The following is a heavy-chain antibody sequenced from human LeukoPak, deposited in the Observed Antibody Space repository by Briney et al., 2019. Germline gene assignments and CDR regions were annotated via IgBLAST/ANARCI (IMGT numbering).Heavy chain of an antibody. D-gene: IGHD2-15*01. CDR3: AKNGDRGAYCSGGSCYPYYYYYMDV. Sequence: GGSLRLSCEASGFSFSGAAMHWVRQASGKGLEWLGRIRNKPNTYATTYATSVKGRFVISRDDSRNMAYLQMNSLRAEDTAVYYCAKNGDRGAYCSGGSCYPYYYYYMDVWGKGTTVTISS. J-gene: IGHJ6*03. CDR1: GFSFSGAA. CDR2: IRNKPNTYAT. V-gene: IGHV3-73*01.